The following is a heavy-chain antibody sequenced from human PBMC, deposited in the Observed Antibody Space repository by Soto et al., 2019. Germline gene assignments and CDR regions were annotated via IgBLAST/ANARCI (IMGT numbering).Heavy chain of an antibody. V-gene: IGHV5-51*01. J-gene: IGHJ3*02. Sequence: GESLKISCKGSGYSFTSYWIGRVRQMPGKGLDWMGIIYPGDSDTRYSPSFQGQVTISADKSISTAYLQWSSLKASDTAMYYCARIGLLGSGSYLGSDAFDIWGQGTMVTVSS. D-gene: IGHD3-10*01. CDR3: ARIGLLGSGSYLGSDAFDI. CDR2: IYPGDSDT. CDR1: GYSFTSYW.